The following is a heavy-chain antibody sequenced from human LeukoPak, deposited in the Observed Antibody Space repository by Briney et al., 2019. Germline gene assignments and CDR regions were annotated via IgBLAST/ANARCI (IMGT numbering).Heavy chain of an antibody. CDR2: VTGSGTSV. J-gene: IGHJ6*03. D-gene: IGHD5-18*01. Sequence: GGSLRLSCAASGFTFSDFYTTWIRQAPGKGLEWVSYVTGSGTSVSYADSVKGRFTISRDNAKNSLYLQMNSLRAEDTAVYYCARVMVDTAMVIPSPYYYYMDVWGKGTTVTVSS. V-gene: IGHV3-11*04. CDR1: GFTFSDFY. CDR3: ARVMVDTAMVIPSPYYYYMDV.